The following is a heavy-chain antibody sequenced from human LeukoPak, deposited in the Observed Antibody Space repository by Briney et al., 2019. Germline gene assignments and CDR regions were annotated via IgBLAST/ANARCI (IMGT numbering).Heavy chain of an antibody. CDR2: IYYSGST. J-gene: IGHJ5*02. V-gene: IGHV4-39*07. D-gene: IGHD6-13*01. CDR3: AIEWWVAAAGINWFDP. CDR1: GGSISSSSYY. Sequence: SETLSLTCTVSGGSISSSSYYWGWIRQPPGKGLEWIGSIYYSGSTYYNPSLKSRVTISVDTSKNQFSLKLSSVTAADTAVYYCAIEWWVAAAGINWFDPWGQGTLVTVSS.